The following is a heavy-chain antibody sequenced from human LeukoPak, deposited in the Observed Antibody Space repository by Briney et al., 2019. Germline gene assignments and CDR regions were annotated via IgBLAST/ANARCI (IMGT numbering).Heavy chain of an antibody. CDR3: ATGERLVPAAMWFDY. J-gene: IGHJ4*02. CDR2: FNPKGGGR. D-gene: IGHD2-2*01. Sequence: GASVKVSCKASGYTFTDYYMHWVRQAPGQGLEWMGWFNPKGGGRSYAQRFQGRVTMTRDTSISTAYMELSRLRSDDTAVYYCATGERLVPAAMWFDYWGQGTLVTVSS. CDR1: GYTFTDYY. V-gene: IGHV1-2*02.